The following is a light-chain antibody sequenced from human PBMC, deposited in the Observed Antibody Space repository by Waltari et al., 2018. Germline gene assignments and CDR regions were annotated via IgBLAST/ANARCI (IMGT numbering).Light chain of an antibody. Sequence: QSALTQPVSVSGSPGQSVSISCTGTSNDVGGYGYVSWYQQFPGKAPKLMIYEVSYRPSGVSSRFSGSKSGNTASLTISGLQAEDEAVYYCSSHTSTVPHVFGTGTKVTVV. CDR1: SNDVGGYGY. CDR3: SSHTSTVPHV. J-gene: IGLJ1*01. CDR2: EVS. V-gene: IGLV2-14*01.